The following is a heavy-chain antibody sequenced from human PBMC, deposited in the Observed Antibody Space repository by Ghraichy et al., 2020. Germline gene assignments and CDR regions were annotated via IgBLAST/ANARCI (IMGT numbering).Heavy chain of an antibody. V-gene: IGHV3-30*18. D-gene: IGHD6-6*01. J-gene: IGHJ4*02. CDR1: GFPFSSYG. CDR2: ISSDGNKK. Sequence: GGSLRLSCAASGFPFSSYGMHWVRQASGKGLEWVAVISSDGNKKYYADSVKGRFTISRDTSKNTLYLQMDSLRADDTATYFCAKDRWEHLVDRPDYWGQGTLVTVSS. CDR3: AKDRWEHLVDRPDY.